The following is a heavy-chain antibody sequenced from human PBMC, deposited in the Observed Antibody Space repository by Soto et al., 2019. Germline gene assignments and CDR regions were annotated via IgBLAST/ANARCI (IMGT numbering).Heavy chain of an antibody. Sequence: SETLSLTCTVSGVSISSYYWSWIRQPPGKGLEWIGYIYYSGSTNYNPSLKSRVTISVDTSKNQFSLKLSSVTAADTAVYYCARVDSSGYYHYYYGMDVWGQGTTVTVSS. CDR1: GVSISSYY. CDR2: IYYSGST. V-gene: IGHV4-59*01. CDR3: ARVDSSGYYHYYYGMDV. J-gene: IGHJ6*02. D-gene: IGHD3-22*01.